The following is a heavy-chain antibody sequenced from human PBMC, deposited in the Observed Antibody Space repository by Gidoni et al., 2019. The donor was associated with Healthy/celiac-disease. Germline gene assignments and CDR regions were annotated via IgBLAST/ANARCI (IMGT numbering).Heavy chain of an antibody. D-gene: IGHD2-15*01. CDR2: MNPNSGNT. J-gene: IGHJ5*02. CDR1: GYTFTSYD. Sequence: QVQLVQSGAEVKKPGASVKVSCKASGYTFTSYDINWVRKATGKGLEWMGWMNPNSGNTGYAQKFKGRVTMTRNTSISTAYMELSSRRSEDTAVYYCARGWDCSGGSCYVNWFDPWGQGTLVTVSS. V-gene: IGHV1-8*01. CDR3: ARGWDCSGGSCYVNWFDP.